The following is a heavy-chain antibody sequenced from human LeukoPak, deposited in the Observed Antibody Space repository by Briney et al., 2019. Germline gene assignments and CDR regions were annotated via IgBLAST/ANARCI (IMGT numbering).Heavy chain of an antibody. CDR2: ISAYNGNT. Sequence: ASVKVSCKASGYTFTSYGISWVRQAPGQGLEWMGWISAYNGNTNYAQKLQGRVTMTTDTSTSTAYMELRSLRSDNTAVYYCARDPVIVVVSQRQKDYFDYWGQGTLVTVSS. CDR3: ARDPVIVVVSQRQKDYFDY. CDR1: GYTFTSYG. D-gene: IGHD3-22*01. J-gene: IGHJ4*02. V-gene: IGHV1-18*01.